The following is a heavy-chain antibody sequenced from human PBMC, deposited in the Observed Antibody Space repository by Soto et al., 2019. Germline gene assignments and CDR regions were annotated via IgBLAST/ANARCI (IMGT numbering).Heavy chain of an antibody. CDR2: IDEYGSTI. V-gene: IGHV3-74*01. CDR1: GFTFSSYW. J-gene: IGHJ4*02. D-gene: IGHD3-10*01. CDR3: TRDIGGKGAY. Sequence: EVQLEESGGGLVQPGGSLRLSCAASGFTFSSYWMHWVRQVPGKGLLWVSRIDEYGSTINYADSVKGRFTISRDNARNTLYLEMNSLRAEDTALYYCTRDIGGKGAYWGPGTLVTVSS.